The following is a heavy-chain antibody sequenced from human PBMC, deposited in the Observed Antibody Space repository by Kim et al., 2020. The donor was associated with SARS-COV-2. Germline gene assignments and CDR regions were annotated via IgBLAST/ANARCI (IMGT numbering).Heavy chain of an antibody. CDR3: ARPLAFDAFDI. V-gene: IGHV5-51*01. D-gene: IGHD6-13*01. Sequence: YRPSFPGQVTISADKSSSTAFLQWSSLKASDTAMYYCARPLAFDAFDIWGQGTMVTVSS. J-gene: IGHJ3*02.